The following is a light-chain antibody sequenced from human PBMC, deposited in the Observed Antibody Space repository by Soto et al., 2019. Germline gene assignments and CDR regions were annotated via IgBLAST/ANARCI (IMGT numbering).Light chain of an antibody. J-gene: IGKJ1*01. CDR2: KAS. CDR1: QSIGTW. V-gene: IGKV1-5*03. Sequence: DIQMTQSPSTLSASVGDRVTITCRASQSIGTWLAWYHQKPGKAPKLLIYKASSLQSGVPSRFSGSGSGTEFTLSISSLQPDDFATYYCQQYNTYRGTFGQGTKVDIK. CDR3: QQYNTYRGT.